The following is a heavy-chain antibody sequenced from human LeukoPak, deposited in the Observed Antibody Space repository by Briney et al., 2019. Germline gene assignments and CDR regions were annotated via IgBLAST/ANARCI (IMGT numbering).Heavy chain of an antibody. CDR1: GGSISSYY. Sequence: SETLSLTCTVSGGSISSYYWSWIRQPPGKGLEWIGYIYYSGSTNYNPSLKSRVTISVDTSKNQLSLKLSSVTAADTAVYYCARSAFVGATVYFDYWGQGTLVTVSS. CDR3: ARSAFVGATVYFDY. CDR2: IYYSGST. V-gene: IGHV4-59*01. D-gene: IGHD1-26*01. J-gene: IGHJ4*02.